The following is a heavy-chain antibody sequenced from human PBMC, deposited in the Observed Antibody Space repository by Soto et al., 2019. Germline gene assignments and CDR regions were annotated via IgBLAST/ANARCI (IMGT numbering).Heavy chain of an antibody. V-gene: IGHV2-5*02. CDR2: IYWDDDK. D-gene: IGHD2-15*01. CDR3: AHRLCIGGSCYSNSWFDP. CDR1: WFSLSASVVG. J-gene: IGHJ5*02. Sequence: SGPTLVNPTQTLTLTCTFSWFSLSASVVGVGWIRQPPGKALEWLALIYWDDDKRYSPSLKSRLTITKDTSKNQVVLTMTNMDPVDTATYYCAHRLCIGGSCYSNSWFDPWGQGTLVTVSS.